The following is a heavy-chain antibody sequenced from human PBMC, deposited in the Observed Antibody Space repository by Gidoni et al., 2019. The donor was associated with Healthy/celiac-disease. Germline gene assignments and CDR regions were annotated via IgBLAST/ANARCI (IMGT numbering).Heavy chain of an antibody. D-gene: IGHD6-19*01. Sequence: QVQLVESGGGVVQPGGSLRLSCAASGFTFSSYAMHWVRQAPGKGLEWVAVISYDGSNKYYADSVKGRFTISRDNSKNTLYLQMNSLRAEDTAVYYCARAGFGYSSGWYALCDYWGQGTLVTVSS. CDR3: ARAGFGYSSGWYALCDY. J-gene: IGHJ4*02. CDR1: GFTFSSYA. CDR2: ISYDGSNK. V-gene: IGHV3-30*01.